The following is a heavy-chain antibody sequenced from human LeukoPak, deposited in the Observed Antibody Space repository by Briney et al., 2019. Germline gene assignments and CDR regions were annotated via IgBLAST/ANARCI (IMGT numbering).Heavy chain of an antibody. CDR2: ISWNSGSM. CDR1: GFTFDDCA. Sequence: PGGSRRLSCVASGFTFDDCAMHWVRQAPGKGLEWVSGISWNSGSMGYADSVKGRFTISRDSAKNSLYLQMNSLRAEDTALYYCAKEDGSGAFDIWGQGTMVTVSS. V-gene: IGHV3-9*01. D-gene: IGHD3-10*01. CDR3: AKEDGSGAFDI. J-gene: IGHJ3*02.